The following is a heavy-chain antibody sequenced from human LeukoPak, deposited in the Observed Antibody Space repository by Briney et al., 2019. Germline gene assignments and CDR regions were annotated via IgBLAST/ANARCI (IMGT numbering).Heavy chain of an antibody. V-gene: IGHV4-59*04. CDR1: GGSISVYS. CDR2: IHHSGST. D-gene: IGHD3-22*01. Sequence: PSETLSLTCTISGGSISVYSWSWIRQPPGKGLEWIATIHHSGSTYYKPSLRSGVTISVDTSRNQFSLKLSSVTVADTAVYYCARLGGYYDPPGYWGQGTLVTVSS. CDR3: ARLGGYYDPPGY. J-gene: IGHJ4*02.